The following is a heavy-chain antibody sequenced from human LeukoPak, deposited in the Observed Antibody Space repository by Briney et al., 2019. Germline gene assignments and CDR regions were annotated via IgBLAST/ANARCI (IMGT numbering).Heavy chain of an antibody. V-gene: IGHV3-11*04. D-gene: IGHD2-21*02. CDR1: GYSISSGYY. Sequence: LSLTCTVSGYSISSGYYWGWIRQPPGKGLEWVSYISSSSSTIYYADSVKGRFTISRDNAKNSLYLQMNSLRAEDTAVYYCARAAYCGGDCNDYFDYWGQGTLVTVSS. CDR3: ARAAYCGGDCNDYFDY. CDR2: ISSSSSTI. J-gene: IGHJ4*02.